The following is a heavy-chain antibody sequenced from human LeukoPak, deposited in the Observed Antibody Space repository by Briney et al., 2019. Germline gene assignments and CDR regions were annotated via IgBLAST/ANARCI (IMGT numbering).Heavy chain of an antibody. CDR2: ISAYNGYK. CDR1: GHTLTSFS. V-gene: IGHV1-18*01. J-gene: IGHJ1*01. Sequence: ASVKVSCKASGHTLTSFSISWVRQAPGHGLEWMGWISAYNGYKDYAQKLQGRVTMTTDTSTNTAYMELRSLRSDDTAVYYCVRGDCSGVSCYLPEYFRHWGQGTLVTVSS. CDR3: VRGDCSGVSCYLPEYFRH. D-gene: IGHD2-15*01.